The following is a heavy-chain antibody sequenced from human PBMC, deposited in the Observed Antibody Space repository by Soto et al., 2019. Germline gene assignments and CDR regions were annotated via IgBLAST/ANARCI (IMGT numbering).Heavy chain of an antibody. CDR3: VRDGQNLAPYAFDM. V-gene: IGHV3-33*01. CDR2: IWYDGSNR. Sequence: QVQLVESGGGVAQPGMSLRLSCATSGFSFSSHAMHWVRQAQGKGLEWVAQIWYDGSNRYYADSMRGRFTISRDFFKNTAFLQMDSLRAEDTAVYYCVRDGQNLAPYAFDMWGQGTLVTVSS. CDR1: GFSFSSHA. J-gene: IGHJ3*02.